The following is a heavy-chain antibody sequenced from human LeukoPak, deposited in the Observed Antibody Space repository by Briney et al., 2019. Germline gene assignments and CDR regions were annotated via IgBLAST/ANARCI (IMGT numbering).Heavy chain of an antibody. CDR3: ARCPSRAGAFDI. D-gene: IGHD6-13*01. J-gene: IGHJ3*02. V-gene: IGHV3-21*01. CDR2: ISSSSSYI. Sequence: GGSLRLSCAAPGFTFSSYSMNWVRQAPGKGLECVSSISSSSSYIYYADSVKGRFTISRDNAKNSLYLQMNSLRAEDTAVYYCARCPSRAGAFDIWGQGTMVTVSS. CDR1: GFTFSSYS.